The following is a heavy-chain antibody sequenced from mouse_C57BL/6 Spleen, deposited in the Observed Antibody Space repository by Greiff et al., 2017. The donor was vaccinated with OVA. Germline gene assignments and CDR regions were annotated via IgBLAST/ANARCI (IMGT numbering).Heavy chain of an antibody. CDR1: GFTFSGYG. Sequence: EVLLVESGGGLVKPGGSLKLSCAASGFTFSGYGMHWVRQAPEKGLEWVAYISSGSSSIYYADTVKGRFTISRDNAKNTLFLQMTSLRSEDTAMYYCGTTTAGDYYAMDYWGQGTSVTVSS. V-gene: IGHV5-17*01. D-gene: IGHD1-2*01. CDR3: GTTTAGDYYAMDY. CDR2: ISSGSSSI. J-gene: IGHJ4*01.